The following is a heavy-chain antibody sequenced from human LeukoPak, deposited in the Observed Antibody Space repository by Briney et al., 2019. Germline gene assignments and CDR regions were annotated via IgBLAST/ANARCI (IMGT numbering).Heavy chain of an antibody. D-gene: IGHD3-9*01. CDR1: GYTFTSYA. V-gene: IGHV1-3*01. J-gene: IGHJ6*04. Sequence: ASVKVSCKASGYTFTSYAMHWVRQAPGQRLEWMGWINAGNGNTKYSQKFQGRATITRDTSASTAYMELSSLRSEDTAVYYCAREPYYDILTGPDYYYGMDVWGKGTTVTVSS. CDR3: AREPYYDILTGPDYYYGMDV. CDR2: INAGNGNT.